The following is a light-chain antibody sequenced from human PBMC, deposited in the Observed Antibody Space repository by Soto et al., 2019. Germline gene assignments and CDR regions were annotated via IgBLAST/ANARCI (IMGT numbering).Light chain of an antibody. CDR1: SGHSSYI. V-gene: IGLV4-60*02. Sequence: QSVLTQSSSASASLGSSVKLTCTLSSGHSSYIIAWHQQQPGKAPRYLMKLEGSGSYNKGSGVPDRFSGSGSGADRYLTISNLQFEDEADYYCETWDSDTRVFGGGTKQTVL. CDR3: ETWDSDTRV. CDR2: LEGSGSY. J-gene: IGLJ3*02.